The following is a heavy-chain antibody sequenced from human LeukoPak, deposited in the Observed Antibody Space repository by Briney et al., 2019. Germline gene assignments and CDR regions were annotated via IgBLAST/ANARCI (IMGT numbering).Heavy chain of an antibody. D-gene: IGHD3-3*01. CDR3: ARHYYDFWSGYYGLYYYYYMDV. V-gene: IGHV4-4*09. CDR1: GGSISSYY. J-gene: IGHJ6*03. CDR2: IYTSRST. Sequence: SETLSLTCTVSGGSISSYYWSWIRHPPGKGLEWIGYIYTSRSTNYNPSLKSRVTISVDTSKNQFSLKLSSVTAADTAVYYCARHYYDFWSGYYGLYYYYYMDVWGKGTTVTVSS.